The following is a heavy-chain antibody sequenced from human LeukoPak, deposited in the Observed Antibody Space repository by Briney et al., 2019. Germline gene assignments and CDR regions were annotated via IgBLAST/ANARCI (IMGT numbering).Heavy chain of an antibody. CDR2: ISAYNGST. CDR1: GYTFTGYY. Sequence: GASVKVSCKASGYTFTGYYVHWVRQAPGQGLEWMGWISAYNGSTNYAQKLQGRVTMTTDTSTSTAYMELRSLRSDDTAVYYCAREAKRTHCSSTSCYATTPQNYWGQGTLVTVSS. J-gene: IGHJ4*02. CDR3: AREAKRTHCSSTSCYATTPQNY. V-gene: IGHV1-18*04. D-gene: IGHD2-2*01.